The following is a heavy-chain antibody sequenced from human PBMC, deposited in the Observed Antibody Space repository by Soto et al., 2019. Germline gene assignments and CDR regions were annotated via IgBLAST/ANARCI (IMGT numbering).Heavy chain of an antibody. CDR1: GGSMSGSSYY. Sequence: SXTLCLTCTVAGGSMSGSSYYWCWIRQPPGKGLEWIGSIYYSGSTYYNPSLKSRVTISVDTSKNQFSLKLSSVTAADTAVYYCASLHPGYSSGWYYFAWGQGTLVTV. CDR3: ASLHPGYSSGWYYFA. CDR2: IYYSGST. V-gene: IGHV4-39*01. D-gene: IGHD6-19*01. J-gene: IGHJ5*02.